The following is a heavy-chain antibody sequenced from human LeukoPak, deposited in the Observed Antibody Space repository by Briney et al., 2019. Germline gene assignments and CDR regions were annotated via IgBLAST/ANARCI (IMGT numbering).Heavy chain of an antibody. J-gene: IGHJ4*02. CDR1: GYTFTGYY. V-gene: IGHV1-2*02. Sequence: GASVKVSCKASGYTFTGYYMHWVRQAPGQGLEWMGWINPNSGGTNYAQKFQGRVTMTRDTSIGTAYMELSRLRSDDTAVYYCARAYSSGWSIFDYWGQGTLVTVSS. CDR2: INPNSGGT. D-gene: IGHD6-19*01. CDR3: ARAYSSGWSIFDY.